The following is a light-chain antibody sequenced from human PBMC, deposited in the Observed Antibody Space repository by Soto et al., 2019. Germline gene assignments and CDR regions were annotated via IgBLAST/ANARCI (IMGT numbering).Light chain of an antibody. J-gene: IGKJ4*01. CDR2: GAS. Sequence: EIVMTQSPATLSVSPGERATLSCRASQSVYSNLAWYQQKPGQAPGLLIYGASTRATGIPARFSGSGSGTEFTLTISSLQPEDFAVYHCQQYNKWPLTFGGGTKVEIK. CDR1: QSVYSN. V-gene: IGKV3-15*01. CDR3: QQYNKWPLT.